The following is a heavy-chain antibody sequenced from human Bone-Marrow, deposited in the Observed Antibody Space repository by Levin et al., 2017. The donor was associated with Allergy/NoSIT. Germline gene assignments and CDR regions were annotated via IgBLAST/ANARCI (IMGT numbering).Heavy chain of an antibody. J-gene: IGHJ4*02. CDR3: AKVGQHYYDDSGYFHVGYFDD. D-gene: IGHD3-22*01. CDR2: VSGSDGTT. Sequence: GESLKISCEVSGFNFRDYAMSWVRQTPGRGLEWVSSVSGSDGTTYYADSVKGRFAIFRDIANNRVYLLMNSLRVEDTAKYFCAKVGQHYYDDSGYFHVGYFDDWGQGTLVTVSS. V-gene: IGHV3-23*01. CDR1: GFNFRDYA.